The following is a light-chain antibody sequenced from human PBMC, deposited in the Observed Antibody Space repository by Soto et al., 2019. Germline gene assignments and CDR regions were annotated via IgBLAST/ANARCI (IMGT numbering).Light chain of an antibody. CDR1: QSLVHSDGNTY. V-gene: IGKV2-30*02. CDR3: IQGTPSYT. CDR2: KVS. J-gene: IGKJ2*01. Sequence: DVVMTQSPLSLPVTLGQPASISCRSSQSLVHSDGNTYLSWFQQRPGQSPRRLIYKVSKRDSGVPDRFSGSGSDTDFTLKISRVEAEDVGIYYCIQGTPSYTFGQGTRLDIK.